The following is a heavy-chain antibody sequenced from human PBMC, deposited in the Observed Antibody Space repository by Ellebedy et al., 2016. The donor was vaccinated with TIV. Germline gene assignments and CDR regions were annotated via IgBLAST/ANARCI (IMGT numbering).Heavy chain of an antibody. CDR3: ASVVPAANFDY. V-gene: IGHV3-21*01. D-gene: IGHD2-2*01. CDR2: ISSSSSYI. CDR1: GFTFSSYS. Sequence: GGSLRLSXAASGFTFSSYSMNWVRQAPGKGLEWVSSISSSSSYIYYADSVKGRFTISRDNAKNSLYLQMNSLRAEDTAVYYCASVVPAANFDYWGQGTLVTVSS. J-gene: IGHJ4*02.